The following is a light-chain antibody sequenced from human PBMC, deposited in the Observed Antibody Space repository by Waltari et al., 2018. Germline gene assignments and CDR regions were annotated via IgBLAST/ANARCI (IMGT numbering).Light chain of an antibody. J-gene: IGLJ2*01. CDR1: KVGYKY. CDR3: QAWDSSIVV. V-gene: IGLV3-1*01. Sequence: SYELTQPPSVSVSPGQTASITCSGEKVGYKYVCWYQQKPGQPPVLVIFQDNKRPSGFPWRFSGSDSGNTATLTISRTQAVDEADYYCQAWDSSIVVFGGGTKLTVL. CDR2: QDN.